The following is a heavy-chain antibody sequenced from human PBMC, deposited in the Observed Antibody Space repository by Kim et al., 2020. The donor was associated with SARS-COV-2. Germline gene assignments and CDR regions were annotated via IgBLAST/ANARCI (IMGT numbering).Heavy chain of an antibody. V-gene: IGHV3-43*02. CDR1: GFTFDDYA. D-gene: IGHD4-17*01. Sequence: GGSLRLSCAASGFTFDDYAMHWVRQAPGKGLEWVSLISGDGGSTYYADSVKGRFTISRDNSKNSLYLQMNSLRTEDTALYYCAKDLWDGDYVSSPADPWGQGTLVTVSS. CDR2: ISGDGGST. CDR3: AKDLWDGDYVSSPADP. J-gene: IGHJ5*02.